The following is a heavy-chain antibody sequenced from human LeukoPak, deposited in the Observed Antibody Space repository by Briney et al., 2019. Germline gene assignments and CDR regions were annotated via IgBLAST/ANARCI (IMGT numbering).Heavy chain of an antibody. V-gene: IGHV1-69*04. J-gene: IGHJ3*02. D-gene: IGHD2-2*01. CDR3: AEVVPAAHHAFDI. CDR2: IIPILGIA. Sequence: SVKVSCKASGVTFSSYVISWGGQAPGQGLEWMGRIIPILGIANYAQMFHGRVTITAHKSTSTAYMQLSSLRSEDTAVYYSAEVVPAAHHAFDIWREGTKVADSS. CDR1: GVTFSSYV.